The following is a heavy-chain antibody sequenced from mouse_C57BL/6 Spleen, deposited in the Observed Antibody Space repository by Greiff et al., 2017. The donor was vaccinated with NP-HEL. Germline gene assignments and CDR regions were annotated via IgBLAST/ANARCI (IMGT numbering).Heavy chain of an antibody. Sequence: QVQLQQPGAELVKPGASVKLSCKASGYTFTSYWMHWVKQRPGRGLEWIGRIDPNCGGTRYNEKFKSKATLTVDKPSSTAYMQLSSLTSEDSAVYYCAKSPYDYDGYCFAYWGQGTTLTVSS. V-gene: IGHV1-72*01. CDR2: IDPNCGGT. D-gene: IGHD2-4*01. CDR3: AKSPYDYDGYCFAY. CDR1: GYTFTSYW. J-gene: IGHJ2*01.